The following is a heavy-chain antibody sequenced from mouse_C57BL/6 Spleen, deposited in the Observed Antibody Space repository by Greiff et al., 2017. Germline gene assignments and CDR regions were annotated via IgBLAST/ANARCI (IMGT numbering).Heavy chain of an antibody. Sequence: QVQLQQSGAELVRPGASVKLSCKASGYTFTSYWIDWVKQRPGQGLEWIGNIYPSDGDTNYNQKFKDKATLTVDKSSSTAYMHLSSLTSEDSAVYYCARKGLGLYFGYWGQGTTLTVSS. CDR1: GYTFTSYW. V-gene: IGHV1-61*01. D-gene: IGHD4-1*01. CDR2: IYPSDGDT. CDR3: ARKGLGLYFGY. J-gene: IGHJ2*01.